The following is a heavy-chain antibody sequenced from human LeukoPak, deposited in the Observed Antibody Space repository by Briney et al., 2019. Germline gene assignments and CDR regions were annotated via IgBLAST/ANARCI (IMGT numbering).Heavy chain of an antibody. V-gene: IGHV3-48*01. CDR3: ARFEATAARLDFDY. J-gene: IGHJ4*02. D-gene: IGHD6-6*01. Sequence: PGGSLRLSCAASGFTFSSYSMNWVRQAPGKGLEWVSHITASGTAMFYADSVKGRFTISRDNAKNSLYLQMNSLRAEDTAVYYCARFEATAARLDFDYWGQGTLVTVSS. CDR1: GFTFSSYS. CDR2: ITASGTAM.